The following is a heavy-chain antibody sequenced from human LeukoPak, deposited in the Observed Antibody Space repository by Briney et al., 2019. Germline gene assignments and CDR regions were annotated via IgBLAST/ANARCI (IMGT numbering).Heavy chain of an antibody. CDR2: IYYSGST. J-gene: IGHJ4*02. V-gene: IGHV4-39*07. Sequence: SETLSLTCTVSGGSISSSSYYWGWIRQPPGKGLEWIGSIYYSGSTYYNPSLKSRVTISVDTSKNQFSLKVSSVTAADTAVYYCARDLEGYNGFDNWGQGTLVTVSS. CDR3: ARDLEGYNGFDN. CDR1: GGSISSSSYY. D-gene: IGHD5-24*01.